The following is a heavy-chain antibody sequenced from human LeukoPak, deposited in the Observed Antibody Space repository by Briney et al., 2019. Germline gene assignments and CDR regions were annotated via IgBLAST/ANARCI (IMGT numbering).Heavy chain of an antibody. CDR1: GGSFSGYY. CDR2: INHSGST. J-gene: IGHJ4*02. D-gene: IGHD3-10*01. V-gene: IGHV4-34*01. CDR3: ASGGSGSPKFDY. Sequence: PSETLSLTCAVYGGSFSGYYWSWIRQPPGKGLEWIGEINHSGSTNYNPSLKSRVTISVDTSKNQFSLKLSSVTAADTAVYSCASGGSGSPKFDYWGQGTLVTVSS.